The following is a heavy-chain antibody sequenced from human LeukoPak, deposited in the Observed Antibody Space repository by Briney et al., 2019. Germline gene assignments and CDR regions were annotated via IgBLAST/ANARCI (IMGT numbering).Heavy chain of an antibody. J-gene: IGHJ4*02. CDR1: GGSFNNYA. CDR3: ARDVNDYFDY. CDR2: ISAYNGNT. V-gene: IGHV1-18*01. Sequence: ASVKVSCKASGGSFNNYAISWVRQAPGQGLEWMGWISAYNGNTNYAQKLQGRVTMTTDTSTSTAYMELRSLRSDDTAVYYCARDVNDYFDYWGQGTLVTVSS.